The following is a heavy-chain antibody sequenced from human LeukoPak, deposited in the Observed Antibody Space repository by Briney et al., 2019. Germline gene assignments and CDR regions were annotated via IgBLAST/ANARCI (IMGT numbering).Heavy chain of an antibody. Sequence: ASVKVSCKASGYTFTGYYMDWVRQAPGQGLEWMGWINPNSGGTNYAQKFQGRVTMTRDTSISTAYMELSRLRSDDTAVYYCARARYCSSTSCFWFGPWGQGTLVTVSS. V-gene: IGHV1-2*02. CDR1: GYTFTGYY. D-gene: IGHD2-2*01. J-gene: IGHJ5*02. CDR2: INPNSGGT. CDR3: ARARYCSSTSCFWFGP.